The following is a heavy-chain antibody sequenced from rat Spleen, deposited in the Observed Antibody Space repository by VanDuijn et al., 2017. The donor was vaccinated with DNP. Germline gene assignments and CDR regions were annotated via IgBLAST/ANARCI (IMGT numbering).Heavy chain of an antibody. CDR2: ISSDGSST. CDR1: GFTFSDYG. Sequence: EVQLVESGGGLVQPGRSMKLSCAASGFTFSDYGMAWVLQAPTKGLEWVATISSDGSSTYYRDSVKGRFTISRDNAKSTLYLQMDSLRSEDTATYYCARHYGGYSYYWYFDFWGPGTMVTVSS. D-gene: IGHD1-11*01. CDR3: ARHYGGYSYYWYFDF. J-gene: IGHJ1*01. V-gene: IGHV5-29*01.